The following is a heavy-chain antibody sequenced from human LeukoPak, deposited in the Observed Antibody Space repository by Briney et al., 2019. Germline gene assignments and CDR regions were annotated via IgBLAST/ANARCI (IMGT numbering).Heavy chain of an antibody. D-gene: IGHD6-13*01. CDR1: GSTFDSYA. CDR3: AKESSDWSWD. V-gene: IGHV3-23*01. CDR2: ISRSGGST. J-gene: IGHJ4*02. Sequence: GGSLRLSCAASGSTFDSYAMRWVRQAPGGGLEWVSGISRSGGSTYYADSVKGRFTISRDNSKNTLYLQMNSLRAEDTAVYFCAKESSDWSWDWGQGALVTVSP.